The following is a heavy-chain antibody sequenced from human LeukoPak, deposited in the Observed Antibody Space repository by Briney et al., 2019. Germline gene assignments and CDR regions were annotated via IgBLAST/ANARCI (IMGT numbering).Heavy chain of an antibody. CDR1: GGSISSSSYY. V-gene: IGHV4-39*01. CDR3: ARMEGVTGSYYFDY. J-gene: IGHJ4*02. CDR2: IYYSGST. D-gene: IGHD1-20*01. Sequence: SETLSLTCTVSGGSISSSSYYWGWIRQPPGKGLEWIGSIYYSGSTYYNPSLKSRVTISVDTSKNQFSLKLSSVTAADTAVYYCARMEGVTGSYYFDYWGQGTLVTVSS.